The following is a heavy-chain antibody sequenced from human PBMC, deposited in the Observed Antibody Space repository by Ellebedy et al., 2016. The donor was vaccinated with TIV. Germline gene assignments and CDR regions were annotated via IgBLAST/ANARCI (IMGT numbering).Heavy chain of an antibody. V-gene: IGHV5-51*01. D-gene: IGHD4-17*01. CDR1: GYSFTSYW. CDR3: ARHQDYGDPTGYYYYGMDV. J-gene: IGHJ6*02. Sequence: GESLKISCKGSGYSFTSYWISWVRQMPGKGLEWMGIIYPGDSDTRYSPSFQGQVTISADKSISTAYLQWSSLKASDTDMYYCARHQDYGDPTGYYYYGMDVWGQGTTVTVSS. CDR2: IYPGDSDT.